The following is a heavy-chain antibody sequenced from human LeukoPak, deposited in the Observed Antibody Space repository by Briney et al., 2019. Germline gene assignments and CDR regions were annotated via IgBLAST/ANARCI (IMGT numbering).Heavy chain of an antibody. J-gene: IGHJ4*02. V-gene: IGHV3-7*03. CDR3: ARKTVVGSYFDY. Sequence: VANIKQDGSDKYYVDSVKGRFTISRDNAKNSLYLQMNSLRAEDTAVYYCARKTVVGSYFDYWGQGTPVTVSS. D-gene: IGHD4-23*01. CDR2: IKQDGSDK.